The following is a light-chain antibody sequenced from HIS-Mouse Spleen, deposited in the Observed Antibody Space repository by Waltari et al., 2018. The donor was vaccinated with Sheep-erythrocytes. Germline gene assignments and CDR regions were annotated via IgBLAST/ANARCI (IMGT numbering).Light chain of an antibody. J-gene: IGLJ2*01. Sequence: SYELTQPPSVSVSPGQTASITCSGDKLGDKYACWYHQKPGQSPVLVIYQDSKRPSGSPARFSGSNSGNTATLTISGTQAMDEADYYCQAWDSSTVVFGGGTKLTVL. CDR3: QAWDSSTVV. V-gene: IGLV3-1*01. CDR1: KLGDKY. CDR2: QDS.